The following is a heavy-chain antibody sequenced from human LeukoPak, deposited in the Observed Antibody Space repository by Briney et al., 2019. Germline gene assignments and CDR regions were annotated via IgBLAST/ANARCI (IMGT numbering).Heavy chain of an antibody. Sequence: GGSLRLSCAASGFTFSTYYMNWVRQTPGKGLEWVSSISSSGTYLYYADSVKGRFTISRDNAKNSLYLQMNSLRAEDSAVYYCATLTGDYGSGTYYLRDYWGQGTLVTVSS. V-gene: IGHV3-21*01. CDR3: ATLTGDYGSGTYYLRDY. CDR2: ISSSGTYL. J-gene: IGHJ4*02. CDR1: GFTFSTYY. D-gene: IGHD3-10*01.